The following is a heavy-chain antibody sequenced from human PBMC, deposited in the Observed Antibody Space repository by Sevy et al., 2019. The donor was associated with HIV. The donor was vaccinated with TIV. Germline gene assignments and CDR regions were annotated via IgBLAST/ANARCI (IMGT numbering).Heavy chain of an antibody. CDR2: ISADRGDT. CDR1: GYTLTTYG. D-gene: IGHD3-10*02. J-gene: IGHJ4*02. Sequence: ASVKVSCKASGYTLTTYGISWVRQAPGQGLEWMGWISADRGDTNYAQKLQGRVTMTTDTSTSTAYMELRSLRSDDTAVYSFARFRRSQNYVSYSLDYWGQGTLVTVSS. CDR3: ARFRRSQNYVSYSLDY. V-gene: IGHV1-18*01.